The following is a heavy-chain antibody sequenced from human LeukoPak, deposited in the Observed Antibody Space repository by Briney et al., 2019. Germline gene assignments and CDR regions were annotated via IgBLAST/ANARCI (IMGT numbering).Heavy chain of an antibody. Sequence: PSETLSLTCAVFGGSFSGYYWSWIRQPPGKGLEWIGEINHSGSTNYNPSLKSRVTISKDTSKNQFSLKLSSVTAADTAIYYCARPLHCSSTTCYDWFDPWGQGTLVTVSS. CDR1: GGSFSGYY. J-gene: IGHJ5*02. D-gene: IGHD2-2*01. V-gene: IGHV4-34*01. CDR3: ARPLHCSSTTCYDWFDP. CDR2: INHSGST.